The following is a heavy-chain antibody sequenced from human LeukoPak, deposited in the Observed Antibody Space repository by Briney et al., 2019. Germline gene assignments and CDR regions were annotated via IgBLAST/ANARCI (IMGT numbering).Heavy chain of an antibody. Sequence: PGGSLRLSCAASGFTFSSYAMSWVRQAPGKGLEWVSAISGSGGSTYYADSVKGRFTISRDNSKNTLYLQMNSLRAEDTAVYYCAKEVVTNRYYYYYYMDVWGKGTTVTVSS. CDR2: ISGSGGST. CDR1: GFTFSSYA. CDR3: AKEVVTNRYYYYYYMDV. J-gene: IGHJ6*03. D-gene: IGHD2-21*02. V-gene: IGHV3-23*01.